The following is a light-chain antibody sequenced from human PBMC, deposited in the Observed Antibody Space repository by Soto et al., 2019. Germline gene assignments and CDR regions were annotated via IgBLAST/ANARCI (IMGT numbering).Light chain of an antibody. Sequence: EIVMTQSPATLFVSPGERATLSCRASQSVDINLAWYQQKPGQAPRLLIFGASTRATGIPARFSGSGSGTDFTLTISSLQSEDFGVYFCQQYDKWPLTFGGGTKVEIK. V-gene: IGKV3D-15*01. CDR3: QQYDKWPLT. CDR1: QSVDIN. CDR2: GAS. J-gene: IGKJ4*01.